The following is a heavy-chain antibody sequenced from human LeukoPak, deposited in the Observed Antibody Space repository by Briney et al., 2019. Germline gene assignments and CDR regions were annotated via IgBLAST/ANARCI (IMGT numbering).Heavy chain of an antibody. CDR3: AKTLGYYGSEHYFDL. CDR1: GFTFSIYA. D-gene: IGHD3-10*01. Sequence: PGGSLRLSCAASGFTFSIYAMSWVRQAPGKGLEWVSTISPGGDNSYFADSVKGRFTISRYNSKGTLDLQMSSLRAEDTAVYFCAKTLGYYGSEHYFDLWGRGTLVTVSS. CDR2: ISPGGDNS. J-gene: IGHJ4*02. V-gene: IGHV3-23*01.